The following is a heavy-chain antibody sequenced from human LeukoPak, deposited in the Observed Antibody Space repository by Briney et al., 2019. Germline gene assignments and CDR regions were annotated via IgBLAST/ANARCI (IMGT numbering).Heavy chain of an antibody. CDR3: TTDERQQLDTIDY. CDR1: GFTFSNAW. V-gene: IGHV3-15*01. Sequence: GGSLILSCAASGFTFSNAWMSWVRQAPGKGLEWVGRIKSKTDGGTTDYAAPVKGRFTISRDDSKNTLYLQMNSLKTEDTAVYYCTTDERQQLDTIDYWGQGTLVTVSS. D-gene: IGHD6-13*01. J-gene: IGHJ4*02. CDR2: IKSKTDGGTT.